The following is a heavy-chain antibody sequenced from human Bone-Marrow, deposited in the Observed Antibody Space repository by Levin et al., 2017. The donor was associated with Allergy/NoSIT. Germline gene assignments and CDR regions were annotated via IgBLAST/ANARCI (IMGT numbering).Heavy chain of an antibody. CDR1: GASISSNNW. CDR2: MYHTGNT. Sequence: SETLSLTCDVSGASISSNNWWSWVRQSPGKGLEWIGEMYHTGNTNYNPSLKSRVTISVDKSKNRFSLRLTSVTAADTAVYYCAKTPHSSSWYYFDFWGQGTLVAVSS. J-gene: IGHJ4*02. D-gene: IGHD6-13*01. CDR3: AKTPHSSSWYYFDF. V-gene: IGHV4-4*02.